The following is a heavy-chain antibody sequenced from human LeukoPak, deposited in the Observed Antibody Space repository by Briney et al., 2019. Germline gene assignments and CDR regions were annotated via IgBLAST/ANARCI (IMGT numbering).Heavy chain of an antibody. V-gene: IGHV3-48*01. CDR1: GFTFSIYS. D-gene: IGHD3-3*01. CDR2: ISSSSRII. CDR3: AREARSFLELTFSYYFDY. J-gene: IGHJ4*02. Sequence: PGGSLRLSCAPSGFTFSIYSMIGVPPAPEKGREWGSYISSSSRIIYYASSVKGRFTLSRDNAKNSLYLQMNSMRAEDTAVYYCAREARSFLELTFSYYFDYWGQGTLVTVSS.